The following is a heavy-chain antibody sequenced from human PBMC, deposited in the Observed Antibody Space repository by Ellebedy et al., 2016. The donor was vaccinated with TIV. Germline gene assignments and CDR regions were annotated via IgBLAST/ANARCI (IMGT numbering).Heavy chain of an antibody. V-gene: IGHV3-33*01. CDR2: IWFDGSKQ. CDR1: GFTISSHG. D-gene: IGHD3-10*01. J-gene: IGHJ4*02. CDR3: ARDLSYYADDY. Sequence: PGGSLRLSCVASGFTISSHGMHWVRQVPGKGLEWVAIIWFDGSKQHYAESVKGRFIISRDVSKNTVYLQMSSLRAEDTAVYYCARDLSYYADDYWGQGTRVTVSS.